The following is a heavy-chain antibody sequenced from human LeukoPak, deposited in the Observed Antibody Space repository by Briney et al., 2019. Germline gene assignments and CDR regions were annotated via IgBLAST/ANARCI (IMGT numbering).Heavy chain of an antibody. CDR2: INWNGGST. D-gene: IGHD2-15*01. CDR3: ARGFGYCSGGSCYGSHYGMDV. Sequence: RPRGSLRLSCAASGFTFDDYGMSWVRQAPGKGLEWVSGINWNGGSTGYADSVKGRFTISRDNAKNSLYLQMNSLRAEDTALYHCARGFGYCSGGSCYGSHYGMDVWGQGTTVTVSS. V-gene: IGHV3-20*01. J-gene: IGHJ6*02. CDR1: GFTFDDYG.